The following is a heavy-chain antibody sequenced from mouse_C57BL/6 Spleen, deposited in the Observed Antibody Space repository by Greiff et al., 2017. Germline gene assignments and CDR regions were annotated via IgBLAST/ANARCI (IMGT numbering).Heavy chain of an antibody. Sequence: EVQLVESGGGLVQPGGSMKLSCVASGFTFSNYWMNWVRQSPEKGLEWVAQIRLKSDNYATHYAESVKGRFTISRDVSKSSVYLQMNNLRAEDTGIYYCTGVPIYYYGSSYAMDYWGKGPSGTGSS. CDR1: GFTFSNYW. V-gene: IGHV6-3*01. J-gene: IGHJ4*01. D-gene: IGHD1-1*01. CDR2: IRLKSDNYAT. CDR3: TGVPIYYYGSSYAMDY.